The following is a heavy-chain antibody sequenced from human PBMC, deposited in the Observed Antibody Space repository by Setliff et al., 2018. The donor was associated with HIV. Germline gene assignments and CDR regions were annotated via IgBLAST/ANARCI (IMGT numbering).Heavy chain of an antibody. Sequence: PSETLSLTCTVSGGSISSSSYYWGWIRQPPGKGLEWIGSMYYSGSTYYNPSLKSRVTISVDTSKKQFSLKLRSVTAADTAVYYCARERSFIDYWGQGTLVTVSS. CDR3: ARERSFIDY. CDR1: GGSISSSSYY. V-gene: IGHV4-39*02. J-gene: IGHJ4*02. CDR2: MYYSGST.